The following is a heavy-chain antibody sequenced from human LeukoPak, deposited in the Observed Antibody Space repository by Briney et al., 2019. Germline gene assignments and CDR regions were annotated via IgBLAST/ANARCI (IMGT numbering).Heavy chain of an antibody. CDR3: AREGAADEPDGFDI. D-gene: IGHD6-13*01. CDR2: ISYDGSNK. V-gene: IGHV3-30-3*01. CDR1: GFAFSTYV. J-gene: IGHJ3*02. Sequence: GGSLRLSCAASGFAFSTYVMPWVRQAPGKGLEGVALISYDGSNKYYADSVKGRFTISRDNSKNTLYLQVNGLIAEDTAVYYCAREGAADEPDGFDIWGQGTMVTVSS.